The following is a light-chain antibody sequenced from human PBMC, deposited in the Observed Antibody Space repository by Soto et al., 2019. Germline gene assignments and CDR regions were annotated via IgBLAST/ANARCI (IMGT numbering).Light chain of an antibody. CDR1: QSFRGL. CDR2: DAY. CDR3: QQRNMWPTT. Sequence: EVVLTQSPCTLSLSPLERSTLSCRASQSFRGLLAWYQQKPGQAPRLLIYDAYNRATGIPPRFSGSGSGTDFTPTISSLEPEDSAVYYCQQRNMWPTTFGQGTRLEIK. V-gene: IGKV3-11*01. J-gene: IGKJ5*01.